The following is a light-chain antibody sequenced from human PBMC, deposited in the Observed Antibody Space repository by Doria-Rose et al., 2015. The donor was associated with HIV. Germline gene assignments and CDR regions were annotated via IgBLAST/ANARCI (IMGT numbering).Light chain of an antibody. J-gene: IGKJ3*01. CDR2: WAS. CDR1: QSLLYTSKNY. CDR3: QQYYDTPS. Sequence: TQSPESLGMSLGERATLNCKSNQSLLYTSKNYLAWYQQRPGQPPKLLLYWASTRQSGVPARFSGSRSGTDFTLTISSLEAEDVAVYYCQQYYDTPSFGPGTTVDIK. V-gene: IGKV4-1*01.